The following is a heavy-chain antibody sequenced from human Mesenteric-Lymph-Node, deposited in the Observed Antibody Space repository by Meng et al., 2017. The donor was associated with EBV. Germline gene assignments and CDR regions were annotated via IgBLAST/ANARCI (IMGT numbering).Heavy chain of an antibody. D-gene: IGHD4-23*01. Sequence: QGQLLQSGADVKKPGASVKVYCKASGYTFINYDINWVRQAPGRGLEWMGWMNPNSGNTAYAQKFQGRVSMTRSTSITTAYMELTGLRSDDTAVYYCVRAFYGGNSDFWGQGTLVTVSS. CDR2: MNPNSGNT. CDR1: GYTFINYD. J-gene: IGHJ4*02. V-gene: IGHV1-8*01. CDR3: VRAFYGGNSDF.